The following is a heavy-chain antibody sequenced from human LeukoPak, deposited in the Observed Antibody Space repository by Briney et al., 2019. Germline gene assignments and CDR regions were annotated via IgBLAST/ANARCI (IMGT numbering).Heavy chain of an antibody. CDR1: GYSFTDYF. D-gene: IGHD2-15*01. Sequence: ASVKVSCKASGYSFTDYFIHWVRQAPGQGLEWMGWINPDSGGTNYAQKFQGRVTMTRDTSISTAYMELTSLTSDDTAVYFCVRGGGGLAYWGPGTLVTVSS. J-gene: IGHJ4*02. CDR3: VRGGGGLAY. V-gene: IGHV1-2*02. CDR2: INPDSGGT.